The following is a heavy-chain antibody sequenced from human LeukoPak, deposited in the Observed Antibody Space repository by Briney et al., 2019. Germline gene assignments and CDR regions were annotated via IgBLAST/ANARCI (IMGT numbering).Heavy chain of an antibody. J-gene: IGHJ4*02. D-gene: IGHD3-16*01. CDR2: ISSSSSYI. V-gene: IGHV3-21*01. CDR3: ARDALGALGY. Sequence: GGSLRLSCAASGFTFSSYSMNWVRQAPGKGLEWVSSISSSSSYIYYADSVKGRFTISRDNAKNSLYLQTNSLRAEDTAVYYCARDALGALGYWGQGTLVTVSS. CDR1: GFTFSSYS.